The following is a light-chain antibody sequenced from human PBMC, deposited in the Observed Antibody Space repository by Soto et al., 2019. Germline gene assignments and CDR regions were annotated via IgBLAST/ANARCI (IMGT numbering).Light chain of an antibody. V-gene: IGLV2-8*01. CDR1: SSDVGGYNY. Sequence: ALTQPPSASGSPGQSVTISCTGTSSDVGGYNYVSWYQQHPGKAPKLMIYEVSQRPSGVPDRFSGSKSGDTASLTVSGLRAEDEAEYYCSSFAGSNIYVFGTGTKVTVL. CDR3: SSFAGSNIYV. CDR2: EVS. J-gene: IGLJ1*01.